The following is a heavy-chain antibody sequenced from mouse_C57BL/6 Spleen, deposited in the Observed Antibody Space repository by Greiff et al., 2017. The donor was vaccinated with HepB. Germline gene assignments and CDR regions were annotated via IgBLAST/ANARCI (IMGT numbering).Heavy chain of an antibody. D-gene: IGHD3-1*01. V-gene: IGHV5-16*01. CDR2: INYDGSST. J-gene: IGHJ3*01. CDR1: GFTFSDYY. Sequence: VQLKESEGGLVQPGSSMKLSCTASGFTFSDYYMAWVRQVPEKGLEWVANINYDGSSTYYLDSLKSRFIISRDNAKNILYLQMSSLKSEDTATYYCARDEAGLFAYWGQGTLVTVSA. CDR3: ARDEAGLFAY.